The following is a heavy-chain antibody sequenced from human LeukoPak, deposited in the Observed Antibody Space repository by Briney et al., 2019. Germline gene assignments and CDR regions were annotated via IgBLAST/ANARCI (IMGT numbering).Heavy chain of an antibody. CDR1: GYSFTSYW. Sequence: GESLKISCKGSGYSFTSYWIGWVRQAPGKGLEWVSAISGSGGSTYYADSVKGRFTISRDNSKNTLYLQMNSLRAEDTAVYYCAKDLPGDSEVSDYWGQGTLVTVSS. CDR2: ISGSGGST. CDR3: AKDLPGDSEVSDY. J-gene: IGHJ4*02. D-gene: IGHD2-21*01. V-gene: IGHV3-23*01.